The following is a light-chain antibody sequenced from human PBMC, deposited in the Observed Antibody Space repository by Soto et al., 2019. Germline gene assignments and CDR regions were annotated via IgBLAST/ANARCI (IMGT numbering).Light chain of an antibody. CDR2: IDD. CDR3: CSYARSTFYA. J-gene: IGLJ1*01. CDR1: TSNIAGNT. Sequence: QSVLTQPPSLSGTPGQRVTISCSGSTSNIAGNTVHWYQHLPETAPKLLIYIDDQRPSGVPDRFSGSKSGTSASLAISGLQSEDEADYYCCSYARSTFYAFATGTKLTVL. V-gene: IGLV1-44*01.